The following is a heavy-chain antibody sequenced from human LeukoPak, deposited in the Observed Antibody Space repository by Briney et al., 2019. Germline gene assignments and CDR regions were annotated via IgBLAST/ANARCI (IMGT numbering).Heavy chain of an antibody. CDR3: ARLGELRPASDY. J-gene: IGHJ4*02. D-gene: IGHD1-7*01. V-gene: IGHV4-39*01. Sequence: PSETLSLTCTVSGGSISSSSYYWGWIRQPPGKGLEWIGSIYYSGSTYYNPSLRSRVTISVDTSKNQFSLKLSSVTATDTAVYYYARLGELRPASDYWGQGTLVTVSS. CDR2: IYYSGST. CDR1: GGSISSSSYY.